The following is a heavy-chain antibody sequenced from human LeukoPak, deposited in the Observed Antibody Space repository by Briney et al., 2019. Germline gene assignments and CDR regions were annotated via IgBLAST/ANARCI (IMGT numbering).Heavy chain of an antibody. D-gene: IGHD6-19*01. V-gene: IGHV1-18*01. CDR2: ISAYNGNT. CDR1: GYTFTSYG. Sequence: ASVKVSCKASGYTFTSYGISCVRQAPGQGLEWMGWISAYNGNTDYAQKLQGRVTMTTDTSTSTAYMERRSVRSDDTAVYYCARYVIAVAAFDIWGQGTMVTVSS. CDR3: ARYVIAVAAFDI. J-gene: IGHJ3*02.